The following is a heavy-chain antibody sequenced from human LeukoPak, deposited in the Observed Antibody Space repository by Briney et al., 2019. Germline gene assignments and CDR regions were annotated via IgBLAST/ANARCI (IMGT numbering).Heavy chain of an antibody. D-gene: IGHD2-2*01. CDR1: GFTFSLYA. J-gene: IGHJ4*02. CDR2: INSGADDI. V-gene: IGHV3-21*05. Sequence: GGSLRLSCAASGFTFSLYALNWVRQAPGKGLEWIAYINSGADDIHYAASVRGRFTISRDDATNTLYLQLSSLRAEDTAVYYCARDTIQPGLIDDWGQGTLVTVSS. CDR3: ARDTIQPGLIDD.